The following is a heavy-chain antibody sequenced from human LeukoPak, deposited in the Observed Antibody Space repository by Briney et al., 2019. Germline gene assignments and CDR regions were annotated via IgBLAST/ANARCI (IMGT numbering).Heavy chain of an antibody. Sequence: ASVKVSCKVSGYTLTELSMHWVRQAPGKGLEWMGGFDPENGETIYAQKFQGRVTMTEDTSTDTAYMELSSLRSEDTAVYYCAKDQGRVVVYWYFDLWGRGTLVTVSS. D-gene: IGHD3-22*01. CDR3: AKDQGRVVVYWYFDL. V-gene: IGHV1-24*01. CDR2: FDPENGET. CDR1: GYTLTELS. J-gene: IGHJ2*01.